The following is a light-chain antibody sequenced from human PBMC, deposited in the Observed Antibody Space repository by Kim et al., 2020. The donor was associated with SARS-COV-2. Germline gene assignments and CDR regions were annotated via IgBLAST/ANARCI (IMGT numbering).Light chain of an antibody. CDR1: QSISNY. V-gene: IGKV1-27*01. Sequence: ASVGDRVTITCRASQSISNYLAWYQQKPGKVPKLLIYAASTLQAGVPSRFSGSGSGTDFTLTISSLQPEDGATYYCQKYNSAPPYSFGQGTKLEI. CDR2: AAS. J-gene: IGKJ2*03. CDR3: QKYNSAPPYS.